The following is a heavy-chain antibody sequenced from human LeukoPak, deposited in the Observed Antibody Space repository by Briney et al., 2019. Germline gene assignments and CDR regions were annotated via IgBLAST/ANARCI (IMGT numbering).Heavy chain of an antibody. CDR1: GFPFDDYG. D-gene: IGHD6-6*01. J-gene: IGHJ4*02. CDR2: ITCSGGST. V-gene: IGHV3-20*04. CDR3: ARAFRYSTSPRTFDY. Sequence: GGSLRLSCAASGFPFDDYGMSWVRQAPGKGLEWVSDITCSGGSTGYADSVKGRFAISRDSARDSLYLQMNSLRVEDTAFYYCARAFRYSTSPRTFDYWGQGTLVTVSS.